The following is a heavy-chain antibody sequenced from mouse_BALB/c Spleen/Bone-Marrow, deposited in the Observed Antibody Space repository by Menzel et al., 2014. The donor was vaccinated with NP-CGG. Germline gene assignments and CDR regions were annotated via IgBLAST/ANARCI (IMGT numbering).Heavy chain of an antibody. Sequence: VQLKDSGPGLVKPSQSLSLTCTVTGYSITSDYAWHWIRQFPGNKLEWMGYISYSGSTSYYPYLKSRISITRDTSKNQFFLQLNSVTNEDTATYYCARSADWYFDVWGAGTTVTVSS. V-gene: IGHV3-2*02. J-gene: IGHJ1*01. CDR1: GYSITSDYA. CDR3: ARSADWYFDV. CDR2: ISYSGST.